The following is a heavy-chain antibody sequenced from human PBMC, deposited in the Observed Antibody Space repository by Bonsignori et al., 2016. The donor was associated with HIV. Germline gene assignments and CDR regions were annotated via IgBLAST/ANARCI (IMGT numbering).Heavy chain of an antibody. V-gene: IGHV3-48*03. Sequence: VRQAPGKGLEWVSYISSSGSTIYYADSVKGRFTISRDNAKTSLYLQMNGLRADDTAVYYCARVGFSRDFDFWGQGTLVTVSS. CDR2: ISSSGSTI. CDR3: ARVGFSRDFDF. J-gene: IGHJ4*02. D-gene: IGHD1-26*01.